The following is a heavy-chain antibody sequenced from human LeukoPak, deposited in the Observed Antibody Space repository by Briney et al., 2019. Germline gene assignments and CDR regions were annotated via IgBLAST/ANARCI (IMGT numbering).Heavy chain of an antibody. J-gene: IGHJ3*02. D-gene: IGHD1-26*01. CDR2: IYPGDSDT. CDR1: GYSFTNHW. V-gene: IGHV5-51*01. Sequence: GESLKISCKGSGYSFTNHWIGWVRQMPGKGLESMGIIYPGDSDTRYSPSFQGQVTISADKSITTAYLQWSSLKASDTAMYYCARAEGATFAFDIWGQGTMVTVSS. CDR3: ARAEGATFAFDI.